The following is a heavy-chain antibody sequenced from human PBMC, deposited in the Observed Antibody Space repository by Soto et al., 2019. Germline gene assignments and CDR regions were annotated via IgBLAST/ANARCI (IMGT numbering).Heavy chain of an antibody. D-gene: IGHD4-17*01. CDR3: ATGDYGDPLYYFDY. CDR2: ISYDGSNK. J-gene: IGHJ4*02. CDR1: GFTFSSYG. Sequence: QVQLVESGGGVVQPGRSLRLSCAASGFTFSSYGMHWVRQAPGKGLEWVAVISYDGSNKYYADSVKGRFTISRDNSKNTLYLQMNSLRAEDTAVYYCATGDYGDPLYYFDYWGQGTLVTVSS. V-gene: IGHV3-30*03.